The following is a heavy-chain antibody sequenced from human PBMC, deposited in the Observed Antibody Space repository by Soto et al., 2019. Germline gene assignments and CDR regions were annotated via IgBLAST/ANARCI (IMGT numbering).Heavy chain of an antibody. J-gene: IGHJ3*02. CDR2: INPSGGST. CDR3: ERVPTYDYDSSGPSGAFDI. D-gene: IGHD3-22*01. Sequence: ASVKVSCKASGYTFTTYYMHWVRQAPGQGLEWMGIINPSGGSTRYAQKFQGRVTMTRDTSTSTVYMELSSLKSEDTAVYYCERVPTYDYDSSGPSGAFDIWGKGTMVTVSS. V-gene: IGHV1-46*01. CDR1: GYTFTTYY.